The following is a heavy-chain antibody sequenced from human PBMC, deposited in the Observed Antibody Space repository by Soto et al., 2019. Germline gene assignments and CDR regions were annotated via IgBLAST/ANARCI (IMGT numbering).Heavy chain of an antibody. CDR1: GFTFGDYA. Sequence: GGSLRLSCTASGFTFGDYAMSWFRQAPGKGLEWVGFIRSKAYGGTTEYAASVKGRFTISRDDSKSIAYLQMNSLKTEDTAVYYCTQYDFWSGYYKGGYYGMDVWGEGTTVTVSS. CDR3: TQYDFWSGYYKGGYYGMDV. V-gene: IGHV3-49*03. J-gene: IGHJ6*04. CDR2: IRSKAYGGTT. D-gene: IGHD3-3*01.